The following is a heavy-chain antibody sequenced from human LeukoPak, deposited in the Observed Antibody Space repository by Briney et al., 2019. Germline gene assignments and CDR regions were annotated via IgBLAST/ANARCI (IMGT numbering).Heavy chain of an antibody. D-gene: IGHD3-22*01. CDR1: GGSISSYY. CDR3: ASWYYDSSGYYGGYFDY. V-gene: IGHV4-59*01. J-gene: IGHJ4*02. CDR2: IYYSGST. Sequence: SETLSLTCTVSGGSISSYYWSWIRQPPGKGLEWIGYIYYSGSTNYNPSLKSRVTISVDTSKNQFSLKLSSVTAADTAVYYCASWYYDSSGYYGGYFDYWGQGTLVTVSS.